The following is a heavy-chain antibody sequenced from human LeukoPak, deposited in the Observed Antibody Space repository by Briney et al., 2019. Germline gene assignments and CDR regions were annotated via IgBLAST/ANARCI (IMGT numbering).Heavy chain of an antibody. CDR1: GFTFSSYA. V-gene: IGHV3-30-3*01. J-gene: IGHJ4*02. CDR3: AKDTADFDWLLSPSYFDY. D-gene: IGHD3-9*01. Sequence: GRSLRLSCAASGFTFSSYAMHWVRQAPGKGLEWVAVISYDGSNKYYADSVKGRFTISRDNSKNTLYLQMNSLRAEDTAVYYCAKDTADFDWLLSPSYFDYWGQGTLVTVSS. CDR2: ISYDGSNK.